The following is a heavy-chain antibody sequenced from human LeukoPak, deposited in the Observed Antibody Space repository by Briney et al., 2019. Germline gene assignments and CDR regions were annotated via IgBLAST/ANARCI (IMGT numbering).Heavy chain of an antibody. J-gene: IGHJ4*02. CDR2: IYYSGST. Sequence: SETLSLTCTVSGGSISSSSYYWGWIRQPPGKGLEWIGSIYYSGSTYYNPSLKSRVTISVDTSKNQFSLKLSSVTAADTAVYYCARTYYYGSLYYWGQGTLVTVS. CDR1: GGSISSSSYY. CDR3: ARTYYYGSLYY. V-gene: IGHV4-39*01. D-gene: IGHD3-10*01.